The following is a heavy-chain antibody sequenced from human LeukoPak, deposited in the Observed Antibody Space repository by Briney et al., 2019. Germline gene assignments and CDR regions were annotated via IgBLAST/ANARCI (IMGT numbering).Heavy chain of an antibody. Sequence: SETLSLTCTVSGGSISSYYWSWIRQPPGKGLEWIGYIYYSGSTNYNPSLKSRVTISVDTSKNQFSLRLSSVTAADTALYYCAGPRYPTFDYWGQGTLVTVSS. CDR3: AGPRYPTFDY. CDR2: IYYSGST. CDR1: GGSISSYY. D-gene: IGHD2-15*01. J-gene: IGHJ4*02. V-gene: IGHV4-59*01.